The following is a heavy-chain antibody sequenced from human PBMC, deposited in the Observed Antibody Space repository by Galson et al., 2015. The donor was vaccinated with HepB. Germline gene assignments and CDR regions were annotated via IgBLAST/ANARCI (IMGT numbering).Heavy chain of an antibody. CDR3: ASAYGSGSYDY. CDR2: IIPILGIA. J-gene: IGHJ4*02. Sequence: SVKVSCKASGGTFSSYAISWVRQAPGQGLEWMGRIIPILGIANYAQEFQGRVTITADKSTSTAYMELSSLRSEDTAVYYCASAYGSGSYDYWGQGTLVTVSS. V-gene: IGHV1-69*04. D-gene: IGHD3-10*01. CDR1: GGTFSSYA.